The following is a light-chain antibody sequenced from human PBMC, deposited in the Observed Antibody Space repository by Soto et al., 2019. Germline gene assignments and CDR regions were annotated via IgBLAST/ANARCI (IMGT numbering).Light chain of an antibody. CDR1: QIIGSS. CDR2: DAL. J-gene: IGKJ2*01. CDR3: QQYYSYPYT. V-gene: IGKV1-5*01. Sequence: DIQMTQSPSTRSASVGDRVTITCRASQIIGSSLAWYQHKPGKAPKLLIYDALTLQSGVPSRYSGSESGTEFTLTISSLQPGDSATYYCQQYYSYPYTFGQGTKREI.